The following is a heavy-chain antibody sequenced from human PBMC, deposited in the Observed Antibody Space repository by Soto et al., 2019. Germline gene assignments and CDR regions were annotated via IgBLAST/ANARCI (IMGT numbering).Heavy chain of an antibody. CDR1: GYSISSGYY. D-gene: IGHD2-15*01. J-gene: IGHJ5*02. Sequence: SETLSLTCAVSGYSISSGYYWGWIRQPPGKGLEWIGSIYHSGSTYYNPSLKSRVTISVDTSKNQFSLKLGSVTAADTAVCYCARDHGLLPHHGWFDPWGQGTLVTVSS. CDR2: IYHSGST. V-gene: IGHV4-38-2*02. CDR3: ARDHGLLPHHGWFDP.